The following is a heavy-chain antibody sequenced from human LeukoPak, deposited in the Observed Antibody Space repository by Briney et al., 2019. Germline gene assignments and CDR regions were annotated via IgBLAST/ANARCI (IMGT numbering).Heavy chain of an antibody. J-gene: IGHJ6*03. CDR2: ISGSGGST. CDR3: AKVAHPYYYYYMDV. CDR1: GFIFSTYG. V-gene: IGHV3-23*01. Sequence: PGGSLRLSCAASGFIFSTYGMSWVRQAPGKGLEWVSGISGSGGSTYYADSAKGRFTISRDNSKNTLYLQVNSLRAEDTAVYYCAKVAHPYYYYYMDVWGKGTTVTISS.